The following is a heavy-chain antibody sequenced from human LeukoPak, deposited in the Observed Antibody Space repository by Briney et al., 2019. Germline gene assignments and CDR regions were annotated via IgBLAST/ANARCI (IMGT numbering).Heavy chain of an antibody. J-gene: IGHJ3*02. V-gene: IGHV4-59*01. Sequence: SETLSLTCTVSGGSISSYYWSWIRQPPGKGLAWIGYIYYSGSTNYNPSLKSRVTISVDTSKNQFSLKLSSVTAADTAVYYCARGPPLYSSGWYAADAFDIWGQGTMVTVSS. CDR1: GGSISSYY. CDR2: IYYSGST. CDR3: ARGPPLYSSGWYAADAFDI. D-gene: IGHD6-19*01.